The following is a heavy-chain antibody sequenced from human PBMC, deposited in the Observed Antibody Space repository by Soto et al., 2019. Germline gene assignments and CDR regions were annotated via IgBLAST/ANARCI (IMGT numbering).Heavy chain of an antibody. CDR2: IWYDGSNK. CDR3: ARDRYCSGGGCYPATRDAFDI. D-gene: IGHD2-15*01. J-gene: IGHJ3*02. V-gene: IGHV3-33*01. CDR1: GFTFSSYG. Sequence: PGGSLRLSCAASGFTFSSYGMHWVRQAPGKGLEWVAVIWYDGSNKYYADSVKGRFTISRDNSKNTLYLQMNSLRAEDTAVYYCARDRYCSGGGCYPATRDAFDIWGQGTVVTVSS.